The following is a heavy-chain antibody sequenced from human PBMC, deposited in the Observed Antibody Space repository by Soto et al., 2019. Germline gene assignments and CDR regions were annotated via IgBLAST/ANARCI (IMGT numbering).Heavy chain of an antibody. CDR2: ISSSSSYI. J-gene: IGHJ6*02. CDR1: GFTFSSYS. V-gene: IGHV3-21*01. CDR3: ARAPPVVVVAALYYGMDV. D-gene: IGHD2-15*01. Sequence: GSLRLSCAASGFTFSSYSMNWVRQAPGKGLEWVSSISSSSSYIYYADSVKGRFTISRDNAKNSLYLQMNSLRAEDTAVYYCARAPPVVVVAALYYGMDVWGQGTTVTVSS.